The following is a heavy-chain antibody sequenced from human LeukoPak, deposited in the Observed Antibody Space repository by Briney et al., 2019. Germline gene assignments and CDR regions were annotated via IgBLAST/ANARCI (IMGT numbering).Heavy chain of an antibody. CDR2: ISYDGGNK. Sequence: GGSLRLSCAASGFTFNTYAMHWVRQAPGKGLEWVAIISYDGGNKYYADSVKGRFTISRDNSKNTLSLQMNSLTAEDTAVYYCARARSYSSSWHGDYWGQGTLVTASS. V-gene: IGHV3-30-3*01. D-gene: IGHD6-13*01. CDR3: ARARSYSSSWHGDY. CDR1: GFTFNTYA. J-gene: IGHJ4*02.